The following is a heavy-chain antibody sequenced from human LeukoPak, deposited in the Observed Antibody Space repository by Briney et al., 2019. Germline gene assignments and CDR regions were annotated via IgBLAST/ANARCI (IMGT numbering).Heavy chain of an antibody. CDR1: GFTFSSYA. D-gene: IGHD2-2*01. Sequence: PGGSLRLSCAASGFTFSSYAMHWVRQAPGKGLEYVSAISTNGGSTYYANSVKGRFTISRDNSKNTLYVQMNSLRAEDTAVYYCAKDADIVVSSYFDYWGQGTLVTVSS. V-gene: IGHV3-64*01. CDR2: ISTNGGST. J-gene: IGHJ4*02. CDR3: AKDADIVVSSYFDY.